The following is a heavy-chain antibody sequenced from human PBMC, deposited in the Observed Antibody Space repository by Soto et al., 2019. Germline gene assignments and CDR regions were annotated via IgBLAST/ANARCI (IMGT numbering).Heavy chain of an antibody. J-gene: IGHJ5*02. CDR1: GGSISSGDYY. V-gene: IGHV4-30-4*01. CDR2: IYYSGST. CDR3: ARARGYSYGMTTLNWFDP. Sequence: SETLSLTCTVSGGSISSGDYYWSWIRQPPGKGLEWIGYIYYSGSTYYNPSLKSRVTISVDTSKNQFSLKLSSVTAADTAVYYCARARGYSYGMTTLNWFDPWGQGTLVTVSS. D-gene: IGHD5-18*01.